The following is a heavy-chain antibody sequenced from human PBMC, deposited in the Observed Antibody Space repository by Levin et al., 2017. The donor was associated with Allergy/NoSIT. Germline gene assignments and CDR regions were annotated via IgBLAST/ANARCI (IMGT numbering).Heavy chain of an antibody. CDR3: AKDLRYSSGYSRGTDY. Sequence: PGGSLRLSCAASGFTFSSYAMSWVRQAPGKGLEWVSAISGSGGSTYYADSVKGRFTISRDNSKNTLYLQMNSLRAEDTAVYYCAKDLRYSSGYSRGTDYWGQGTLVTVSS. CDR2: ISGSGGST. J-gene: IGHJ4*02. V-gene: IGHV3-23*01. CDR1: GFTFSSYA. D-gene: IGHD3-22*01.